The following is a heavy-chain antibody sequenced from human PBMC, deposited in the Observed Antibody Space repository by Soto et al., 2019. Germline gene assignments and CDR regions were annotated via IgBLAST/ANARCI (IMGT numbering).Heavy chain of an antibody. V-gene: IGHV4-4*07. CDR2: VYTGGST. Sequence: PSETLSLTCAVSGDSMSDYYWSWIRQPAGKGLEWIGRVYTGGSTNYNPSLKSRVIMSVDRSNNQFSLKLSSVTVADTAVYYCARIYYNDLVWGNYRKPYLYVMDFRGQGSSVIVSS. CDR1: GDSMSDYY. CDR3: ARIYYNDLVWGNYRKPYLYVMDF. J-gene: IGHJ6*02. D-gene: IGHD3-16*02.